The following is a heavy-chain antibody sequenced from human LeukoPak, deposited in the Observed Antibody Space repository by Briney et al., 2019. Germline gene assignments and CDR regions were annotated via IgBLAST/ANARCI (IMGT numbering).Heavy chain of an antibody. CDR2: TYPSFGTA. J-gene: IGHJ6*03. Sequence: GASVTVSCTASAGTFTSYAICRRRHGPGQGLELMWGTYPSFGTANYAQKCQGRVSITTDESTRSLYMELSRLRAEDTYVYYCASSVVTGVDNYYYYYMDVWGKGTTVTVSS. D-gene: IGHD4-23*01. CDR3: ASSVVTGVDNYYYYYMDV. V-gene: IGHV1-69*05. CDR1: AGTFTSYA.